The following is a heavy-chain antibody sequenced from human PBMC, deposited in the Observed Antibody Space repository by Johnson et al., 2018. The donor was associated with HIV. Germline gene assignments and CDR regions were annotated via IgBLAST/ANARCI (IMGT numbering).Heavy chain of an antibody. CDR2: ISYDGSNK. D-gene: IGHD2-15*01. J-gene: IGHJ3*02. V-gene: IGHV3-30-3*01. CDR1: GFTFSSYA. CDR3: ARSPRIVVVVAATVGHAFDI. Sequence: QVQLVESGGGVVQPGRSLRLSCAASGFTFSSYAMHWVRQAPGKGLEWVAVISYDGSNKYYADSVKGRFTISRDNSKNTLYLQMNSLRAEDTAVYYCARSPRIVVVVAATVGHAFDILGQGTMVTVSS.